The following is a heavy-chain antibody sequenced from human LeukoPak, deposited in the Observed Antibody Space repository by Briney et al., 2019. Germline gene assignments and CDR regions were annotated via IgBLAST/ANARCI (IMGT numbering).Heavy chain of an antibody. D-gene: IGHD2-21*02. CDR2: IYYSGST. CDR3: ASIGVTAPSFDY. Sequence: SETLSLTCTVSGGSISSGDYYWSWIRQPPGKGLEWIGSIYYSGSTYYNPSLKSRVTISVDTSKNQFSLKLSSVTAADTAVYYCASIGVTAPSFDYWGQGTLVTVSS. J-gene: IGHJ4*02. V-gene: IGHV4-39*01. CDR1: GGSISSGDYY.